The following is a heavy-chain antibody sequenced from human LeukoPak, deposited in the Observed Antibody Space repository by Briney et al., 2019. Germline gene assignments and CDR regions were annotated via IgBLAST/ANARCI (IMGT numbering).Heavy chain of an antibody. CDR3: ARVAVAAMGYYMDV. CDR2: IYYSGST. CDR1: GGTFSGYY. Sequence: PSETLSLTCAVYGGTFSGYYWSWIRQPPGKGLEWIGYIYYSGSTNYNPSLKSRVTISVDTSKNQFSLKLSSVTAADTAVYYCARVAVAAMGYYMDVWGKGTTVTVSS. D-gene: IGHD2-21*01. J-gene: IGHJ6*03. V-gene: IGHV4-59*01.